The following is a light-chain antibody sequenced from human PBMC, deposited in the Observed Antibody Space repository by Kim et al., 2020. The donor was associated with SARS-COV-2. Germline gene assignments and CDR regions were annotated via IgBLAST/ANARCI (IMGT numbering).Light chain of an antibody. J-gene: IGLJ3*02. Sequence: KTLTISCTPSSGSIASNYVQWYQQRPGSSPTAVIYENDQRPSGVPDRFSGSIDSSSNSASLAISGLKTEDEADYYCQSYDSSIPWVFGGGTQLTVL. CDR1: SGSIASNY. V-gene: IGLV6-57*01. CDR3: QSYDSSIPWV. CDR2: END.